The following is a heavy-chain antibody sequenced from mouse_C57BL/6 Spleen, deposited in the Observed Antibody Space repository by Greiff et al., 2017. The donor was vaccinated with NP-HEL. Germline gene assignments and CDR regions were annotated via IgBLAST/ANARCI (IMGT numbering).Heavy chain of an antibody. V-gene: IGHV1-61*01. CDR3: ARPTMFTPYYLDY. J-gene: IGHJ2*01. Sequence: QVQLQQPGAELVRPGSSVKLSCKASGYTFTSYWMDWVKQRPGQGLEWIGNIYPSASETHYNQKFKDKATLTVDKSSSTAYMQLSSLTSEDSAIYYCARPTMFTPYYLDYWGQGTTLTVSS. D-gene: IGHD2-9*01. CDR1: GYTFTSYW. CDR2: IYPSASET.